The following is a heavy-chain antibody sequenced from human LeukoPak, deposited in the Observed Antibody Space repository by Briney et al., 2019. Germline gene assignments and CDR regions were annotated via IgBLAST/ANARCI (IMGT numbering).Heavy chain of an antibody. CDR3: AKDLGSVVTPPSLDY. Sequence: PGGSLRLSCAVSGFTFSSFAMSWVRQAPGKGLEWVSVISDSGGTTFYADSVKGRFTISRDNSKNTLYLQMNSLRAEDTAVYYCAKDLGSVVTPPSLDYWGQGTLVTVSS. CDR1: GFTFSSFA. J-gene: IGHJ4*02. D-gene: IGHD4-23*01. V-gene: IGHV3-23*01. CDR2: ISDSGGTT.